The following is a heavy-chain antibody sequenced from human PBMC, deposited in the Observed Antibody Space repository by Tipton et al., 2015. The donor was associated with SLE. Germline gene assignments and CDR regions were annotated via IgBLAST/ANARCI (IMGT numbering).Heavy chain of an antibody. CDR3: ARGGRWTIFGNIADYYYYYMDV. Sequence: QVQLVQSGGGVVQPGRSLRLSCAASGFTFSSYAMHWVRQAPGKGLEWVAVISYDGSNKYYADSVKGRFTISRDNSKNTLYLQMNSLRAEDTAVYYCARGGRWTIFGNIADYYYYYMDVWGKGTTVTVSS. V-gene: IGHV3-30-3*01. D-gene: IGHD3-3*01. CDR1: GFTFSSYA. CDR2: ISYDGSNK. J-gene: IGHJ6*03.